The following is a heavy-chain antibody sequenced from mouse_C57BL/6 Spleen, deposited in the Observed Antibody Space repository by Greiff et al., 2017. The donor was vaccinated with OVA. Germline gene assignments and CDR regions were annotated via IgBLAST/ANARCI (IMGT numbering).Heavy chain of an antibody. J-gene: IGHJ1*03. CDR3: ARGDGSSSWYFDV. Sequence: QVQLQQPGAELVKPGASVKLSCKASGYTFTSYWMQWVKQRPGQGLEWIGEIDPSDSYTNYNPKFKGKATLTVDTSSNTAFMQLIPLTSEDSAGDYGARGDGSSSWYFDVWGTGTTVTVSS. CDR1: GYTFTSYW. D-gene: IGHD1-1*01. V-gene: IGHV1-50*01. CDR2: IDPSDSYT.